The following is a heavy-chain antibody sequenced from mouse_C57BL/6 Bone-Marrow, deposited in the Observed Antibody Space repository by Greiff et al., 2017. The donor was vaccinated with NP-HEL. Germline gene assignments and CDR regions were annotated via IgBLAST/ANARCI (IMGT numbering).Heavy chain of an antibody. CDR3: ARYMGYFDV. CDR1: GFTFTNYY. CDR2: IRNKANGYTT. J-gene: IGHJ1*03. Sequence: EVMLVESGGGLVQPGGSLSLSCAASGFTFTNYYMSWVRQPPGKALEWLGFIRNKANGYTTEYSASVKGRFTISRDNSQSILYLQMNALRAEDSATYYCARYMGYFDVWGTGTTVTVSS. V-gene: IGHV7-3*01.